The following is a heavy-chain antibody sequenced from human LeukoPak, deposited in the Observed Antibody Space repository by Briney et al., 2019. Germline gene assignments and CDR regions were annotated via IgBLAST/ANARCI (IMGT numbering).Heavy chain of an antibody. V-gene: IGHV3-23*01. CDR2: MSASGGST. J-gene: IGHJ4*02. CDR3: AKDQATVTTFDY. Sequence: GGSLRLSCAASGFTFSSYGMHWVRQAPGKGLEWVSSMSASGGSTYYADSVKGRFTISRDNSKSALYLQMNSLRAEDTAVYYCAKDQATVTTFDYWGQGTLVTVSS. CDR1: GFTFSSYG. D-gene: IGHD4-17*01.